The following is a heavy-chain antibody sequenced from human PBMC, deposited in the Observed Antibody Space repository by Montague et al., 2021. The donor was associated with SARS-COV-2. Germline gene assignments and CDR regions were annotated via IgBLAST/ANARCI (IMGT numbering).Heavy chain of an antibody. CDR3: AGVRYSVFLTRGSTWFDT. CDR1: GGSFSGYY. V-gene: IGHV4-34*01. J-gene: IGHJ5*02. CDR2: INHSGST. D-gene: IGHD3-9*01. Sequence: SETLSLTCAVYGGSFSGYYWSWIRQPPGKGLEWIGEINHSGSTNYNPSLKSRVTISVDTSKNQFSLKLSSVTDADTAVYYCAGVRYSVFLTRGSTWFDTWGQGTLVTVSS.